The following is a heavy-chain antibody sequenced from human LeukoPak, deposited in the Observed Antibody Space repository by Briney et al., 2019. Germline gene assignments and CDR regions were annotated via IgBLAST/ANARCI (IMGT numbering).Heavy chain of an antibody. CDR1: GFTFSGYA. J-gene: IGHJ4*02. V-gene: IGHV3-48*03. CDR2: ISSTGGTI. CDR3: AKSDPYGDSLIEI. Sequence: PGGSLRLSCAASGFTFSGYAMNWVRQAPGKGLEWLSHISSTGGTIYYADSVKGRLTVSRDNAKNSLHLQMNSLRAEDTAVYYCAKSDPYGDSLIEIWGQGALVTVSS. D-gene: IGHD4-17*01.